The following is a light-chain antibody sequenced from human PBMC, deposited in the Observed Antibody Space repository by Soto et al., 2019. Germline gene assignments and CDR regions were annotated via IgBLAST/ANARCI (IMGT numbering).Light chain of an antibody. V-gene: IGKV1-5*03. J-gene: IGKJ2*01. CDR3: QQYSTYPLT. Sequence: DIPMTQSPSTLSASVGDRVTITCRASQNIGTLLAWYQQKPGKAPIFLIYKASSLESGVPSRFSGSGSGTEFTLTISSLQPDDFATYYCQQYSTYPLTFGQGTKLEIK. CDR2: KAS. CDR1: QNIGTL.